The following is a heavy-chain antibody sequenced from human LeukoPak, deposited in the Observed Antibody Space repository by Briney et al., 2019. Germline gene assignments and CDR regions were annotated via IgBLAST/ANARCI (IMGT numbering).Heavy chain of an antibody. D-gene: IGHD5-18*01. CDR1: GFTFSSYS. V-gene: IGHV3-21*01. CDR3: ARGEVDTAMVQDY. Sequence: GGSLRLSCAASGFTFSSYSMNWVRQTPGKGLEWVSSISSSSSYIYYADSVKGRFTISRDNAKNSLYLQMNSLRAEDTAVYYCARGEVDTAMVQDYRGQGTLVTVSS. CDR2: ISSSSSYI. J-gene: IGHJ4*02.